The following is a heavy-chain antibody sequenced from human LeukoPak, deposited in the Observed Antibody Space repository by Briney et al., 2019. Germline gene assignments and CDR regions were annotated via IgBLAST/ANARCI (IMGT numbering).Heavy chain of an antibody. CDR1: RFIFSGSA. CDR3: TRLVPSEYAFDI. V-gene: IGHV3-73*01. Sequence: GGSLRLSCAASRFIFSGSAIHWVRQASGKGLEWVGRIKNRADSYATAYAASVKGRFTISRDDSKNTAYLQMNSLKTEDTAVYYCTRLVPSEYAFDIWGQGTMVTASP. CDR2: IKNRADSYAT. J-gene: IGHJ3*02.